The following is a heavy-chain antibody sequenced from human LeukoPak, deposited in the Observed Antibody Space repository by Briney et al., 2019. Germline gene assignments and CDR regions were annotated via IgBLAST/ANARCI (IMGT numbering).Heavy chain of an antibody. J-gene: IGHJ4*02. Sequence: SETLSLTCTVSGGSISSSSYYWGWIRQPPGKGLEWIGSIYYSGSTYYNPSLKSRVTISVDTSKNQFSLKLSSVTAADTAVYYCARRGRDQPRYYGSGTFYYFDYWGQGTLVTVSS. V-gene: IGHV4-39*07. CDR1: GGSISSSSYY. CDR2: IYYSGST. D-gene: IGHD3-10*01. CDR3: ARRGRDQPRYYGSGTFYYFDY.